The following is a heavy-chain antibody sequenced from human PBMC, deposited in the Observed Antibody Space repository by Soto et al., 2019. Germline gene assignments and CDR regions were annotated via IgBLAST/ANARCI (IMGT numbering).Heavy chain of an antibody. D-gene: IGHD6-6*01. CDR2: INSDGSST. J-gene: IGHJ5*02. V-gene: IGHV3-74*01. CDR1: GFTFSSYW. CDR3: AREGHSSSSENWFDP. Sequence: GGSLRLSCADSGFTFSSYWMHWVRQAPGKGLVWVSRINSDGSSTSYADSVKGRFTISRDNAKNTLYLQMNSLRAEDTAVYYCAREGHSSSSENWFDPWGQGTLVTVSS.